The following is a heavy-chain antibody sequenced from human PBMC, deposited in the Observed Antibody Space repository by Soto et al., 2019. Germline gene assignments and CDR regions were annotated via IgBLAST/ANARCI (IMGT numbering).Heavy chain of an antibody. Sequence: ASVKVSCKASGYSFTNNDVSWVRQAIGQGLEWMGWMNPGSGDTGYAQKFQGRVTMTRDISIATAYMELSSLRSDDTAIYYCARMETFGSLNWFDPWGQGTLGTVSS. CDR2: MNPGSGDT. J-gene: IGHJ5*02. D-gene: IGHD3-16*01. V-gene: IGHV1-8*01. CDR1: GYSFTNND. CDR3: ARMETFGSLNWFDP.